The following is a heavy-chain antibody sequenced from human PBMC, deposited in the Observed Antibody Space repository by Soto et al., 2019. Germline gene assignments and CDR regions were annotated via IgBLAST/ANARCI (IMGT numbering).Heavy chain of an antibody. V-gene: IGHV4-30-4*01. CDR1: GGSTSSGDYY. D-gene: IGHD3-10*01. CDR2: IYYSGST. J-gene: IGHJ5*02. Sequence: LSHTCTDSGGSTSSGDYYWSWIRQPPGKGLEWIGYIYYSGSTYYNPSLKRRVTISVDTSKNQFSLKLSSVTAADTAVYYYARGSWSYFWFDPWGQGTLVT. CDR3: ARGSWSYFWFDP.